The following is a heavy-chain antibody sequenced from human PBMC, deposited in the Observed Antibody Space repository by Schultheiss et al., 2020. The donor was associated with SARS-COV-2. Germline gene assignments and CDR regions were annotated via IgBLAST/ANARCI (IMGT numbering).Heavy chain of an antibody. CDR1: GFTFSNYG. CDR2: IWYDGSNK. D-gene: IGHD2-15*01. Sequence: GESLKISCAASGFTFSNYGMHWVRQAPGKGLEWVAVIWYDGSNKYYADSVKGRFTISRDNSKNTLYLQMNSLRAEDTAVYYCARERACGGGSCYPPYYYYGMDVWGQGTTVTVSS. CDR3: ARERACGGGSCYPPYYYYGMDV. V-gene: IGHV3-33*01. J-gene: IGHJ6*02.